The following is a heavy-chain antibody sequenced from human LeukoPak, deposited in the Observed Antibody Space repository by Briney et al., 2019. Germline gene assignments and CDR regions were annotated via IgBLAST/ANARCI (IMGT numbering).Heavy chain of an antibody. V-gene: IGHV4-39*02. Sequence: SETLSLTCTVSGGSISSSSYYWGWIRQPPGKGLEWIGSIYYSGSTYYNPSLKSRVTISVDTSKNQFSLKLSSVTAADTAVYYCARDLPVPDAMIRGVTRGADYWGQGTLVTVSS. CDR3: ARDLPVPDAMIRGVTRGADY. D-gene: IGHD3-10*01. J-gene: IGHJ4*02. CDR2: IYYSGST. CDR1: GGSISSSSYY.